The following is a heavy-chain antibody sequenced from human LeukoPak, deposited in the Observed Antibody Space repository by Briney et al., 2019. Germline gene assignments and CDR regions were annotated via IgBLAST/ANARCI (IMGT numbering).Heavy chain of an antibody. CDR3: ARMAVAFDY. J-gene: IGHJ4*02. V-gene: IGHV3-74*01. CDR2: INTDGSSA. CDR1: GFTFSSSW. Sequence: GGFLRLSCAASGFTFSSSWMHWVRQGPGKGLVWVSRINTDGSSATYADSVKGRFTISRDNAKNTLYLQMNSLRAEDAAVYYCARMAVAFDYWGQGTLSPSPQ. D-gene: IGHD6-19*01.